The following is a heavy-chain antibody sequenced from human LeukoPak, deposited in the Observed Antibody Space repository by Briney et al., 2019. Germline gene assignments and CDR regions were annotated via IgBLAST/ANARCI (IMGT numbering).Heavy chain of an antibody. V-gene: IGHV3-53*01. D-gene: IGHD3-22*01. CDR2: IYSGGST. J-gene: IGHJ4*02. CDR3: AKTAYYYDSSGYHY. CDR1: GFTVSSNY. Sequence: PGGSLRLSCAASGFTVSSNYMSWVRQAPGKGLEWVSVIYSGGSTYYADSVKGRFTISRDNSKNTLYLQMNSLRAEDTAVYYCAKTAYYYDSSGYHYWGQGTLVTVSS.